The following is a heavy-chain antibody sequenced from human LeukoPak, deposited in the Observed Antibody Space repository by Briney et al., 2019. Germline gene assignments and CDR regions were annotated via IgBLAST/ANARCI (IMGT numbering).Heavy chain of an antibody. D-gene: IGHD6-19*01. V-gene: IGHV3-23*01. CDR2: ISGSGGST. CDR1: GFTFSSYA. J-gene: IGHJ4*02. CDR3: ASDNSSGWYYFDY. Sequence: GGSLRLSCAASGFTFSSYAMSWVRQAPGKGLEWVSAISGSGGSTYYADSVRGRFTISRDNSKNTLYLQMNSLRAEDTAVYYCASDNSSGWYYFDYWGQGTLVTVSS.